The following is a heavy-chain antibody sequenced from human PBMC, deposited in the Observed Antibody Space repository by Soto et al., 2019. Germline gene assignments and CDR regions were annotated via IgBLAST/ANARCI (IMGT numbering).Heavy chain of an antibody. CDR2: IKADGTEK. CDR1: GFTFSSYW. CDR3: VTAVRGYNANGDL. J-gene: IGHJ6*02. D-gene: IGHD5-12*01. V-gene: IGHV3-7*03. Sequence: VQLVESGGDLVQPGGSLRLSCVGSGFTFSSYWMGWVRQTPGKGLEWVATIKADGTEKYYVDSVKGRFTFSRDNAKTSVYREMNRLRAEDTAVYYCVTAVRGYNANGDLWGQGTTVTVSS.